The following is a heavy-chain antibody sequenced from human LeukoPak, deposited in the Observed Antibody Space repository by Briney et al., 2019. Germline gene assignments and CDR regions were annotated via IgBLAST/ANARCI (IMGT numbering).Heavy chain of an antibody. CDR2: ISYDGSNK. J-gene: IGHJ3*02. CDR3: ARFRITMIAGAFDI. V-gene: IGHV3-30-3*01. CDR1: GFTFSSYA. D-gene: IGHD3-22*01. Sequence: HSGGSLRLSCAASGFTFSSYAMHWVRQAPGKGLEWVAVISYDGSNKYYADSVKGRFTISRDNSKNTLYLQMNSLRAEDTAVYYCARFRITMIAGAFDIWGQGTMVTVSS.